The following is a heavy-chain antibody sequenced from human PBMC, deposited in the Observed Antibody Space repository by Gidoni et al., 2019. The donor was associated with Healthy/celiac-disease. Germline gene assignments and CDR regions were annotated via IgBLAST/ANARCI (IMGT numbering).Heavy chain of an antibody. V-gene: IGHV3-48*03. J-gene: IGHJ4*02. CDR3: ARATYYYDSSGPGEFDY. CDR2: ISSSGSTI. CDR1: GFTLSSYE. D-gene: IGHD3-22*01. Sequence: EVQLVESGGGLVQPGGSLRLSCAASGFTLSSYEMNWVRQAPGKGLEWVSYISSSGSTIYYADSVKSRFTISRDNAKNSLYLQMNSLRAEDTAVYYCARATYYYDSSGPGEFDYWGQGTLVTVSS.